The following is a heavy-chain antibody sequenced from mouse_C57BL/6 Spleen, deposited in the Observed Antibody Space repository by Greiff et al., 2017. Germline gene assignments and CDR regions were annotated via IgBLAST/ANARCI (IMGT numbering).Heavy chain of an antibody. J-gene: IGHJ3*01. V-gene: IGHV14-4*01. D-gene: IGHD2-4*01. Sequence: LVESGAELVRPGASVKLSCTASGFNIKDDYMHWVKQRPEQGLEWIGWIDPENGDTEYASKFQGKATITADTSSNTAYLQLSSLTSEDTAVYYCTTDYDRAFAYWGQGTLVTVSA. CDR3: TTDYDRAFAY. CDR1: GFNIKDDY. CDR2: IDPENGDT.